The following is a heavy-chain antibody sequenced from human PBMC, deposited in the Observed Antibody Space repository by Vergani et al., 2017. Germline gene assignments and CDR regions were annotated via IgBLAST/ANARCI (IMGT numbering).Heavy chain of an antibody. CDR3: ARDKYCSGGSCYLDY. V-gene: IGHV3-33*01. CDR2: VLFDGSNE. J-gene: IGHJ4*02. Sequence: QVQLVQSGGGVVQPGGSLRLSCVASGFTFNRYGMQWVRQAPGKGLEWVAYVLFDGSNEYYADSVKGRFIVSRDNAKNSLYLQMNSLRAEDTAVYYCARDKYCSGGSCYLDYWGQGTLVTVSS. D-gene: IGHD2-15*01. CDR1: GFTFNRYG.